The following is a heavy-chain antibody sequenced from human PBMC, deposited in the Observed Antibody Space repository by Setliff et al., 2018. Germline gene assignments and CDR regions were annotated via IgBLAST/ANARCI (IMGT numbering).Heavy chain of an antibody. D-gene: IGHD1-26*01. Sequence: GGSLRLSCAASGFTFSSYSMNWVRQAPGKGLEWVSSISSSSSYIYYADSVKGRFTISRDNAKNSLYLQMNSLRAEDTAVYYCARDPNSGSYWNYYYYMDVWGKGTTVTVSS. J-gene: IGHJ6*03. CDR2: ISSSSSYI. CDR3: ARDPNSGSYWNYYYYMDV. CDR1: GFTFSSYS. V-gene: IGHV3-21*01.